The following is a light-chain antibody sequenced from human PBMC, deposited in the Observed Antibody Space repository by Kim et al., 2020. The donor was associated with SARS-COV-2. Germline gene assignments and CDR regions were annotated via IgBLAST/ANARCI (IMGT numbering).Light chain of an antibody. CDR1: SSDVGNYTL. CDR2: EVN. V-gene: IGLV2-23*02. CDR3: CSYAGSSTLV. Sequence: GQSITISCTGTSSDVGNYTLVSWYQHHPDKATKLMIFEVNKRPSGVSDRFAGSKSGNTASLTISGLQVEDEGDYYCCSYAGSSTLVFGRGTKVTVL. J-gene: IGLJ2*01.